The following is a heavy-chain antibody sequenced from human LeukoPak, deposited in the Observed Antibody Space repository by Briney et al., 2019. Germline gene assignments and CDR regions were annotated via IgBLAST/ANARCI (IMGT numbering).Heavy chain of an antibody. CDR1: GGSISSYY. CDR2: IYYSEIA. D-gene: IGHD5-18*01. Sequence: SETLSLTCTVSGGSISSYYWSWIRQPPGKGLEWIGYIYYSEIANYNPSLKSRVTISEDTSKNQFSLKLSSVTAADTAVYYCARGLITGMVGPFGSWGQGTLVTVSS. J-gene: IGHJ4*02. V-gene: IGHV4-59*01. CDR3: ARGLITGMVGPFGS.